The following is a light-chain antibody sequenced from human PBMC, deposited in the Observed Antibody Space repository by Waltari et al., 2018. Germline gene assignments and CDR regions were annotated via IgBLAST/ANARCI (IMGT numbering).Light chain of an antibody. CDR3: YCAADSNVRV. Sequence: SYELTQPSSVSVSPGQTARITCSGDVLAKKYVRWFQPKPGQAPVLVIYKDSERPSGIPDRISGSTSGTTVTLTISGAQVEDEADYYCYCAADSNVRVFGGGTRLTVL. V-gene: IGLV3-27*01. J-gene: IGLJ2*01. CDR1: VLAKKY. CDR2: KDS.